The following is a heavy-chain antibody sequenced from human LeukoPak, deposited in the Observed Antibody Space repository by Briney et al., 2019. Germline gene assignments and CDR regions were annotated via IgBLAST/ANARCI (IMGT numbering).Heavy chain of an antibody. CDR2: INSDGSST. CDR1: GFTFSSYW. CDR3: ARGQFNYYDSSGYYYPLDY. D-gene: IGHD3-22*01. V-gene: IGHV3-74*01. J-gene: IGHJ4*02. Sequence: GGSLRLSCAASGFTFSSYWMHWVRQAPGKGLVWVSRINSDGSSTSYADSVKGRFTISRDNAKNTLYLQMNSLRAEDTAVYYCARGQFNYYDSSGYYYPLDYWGQGTLVTLSS.